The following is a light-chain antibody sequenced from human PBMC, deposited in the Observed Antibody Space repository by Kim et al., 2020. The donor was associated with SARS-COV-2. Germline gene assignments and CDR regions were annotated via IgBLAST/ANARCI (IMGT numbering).Light chain of an antibody. Sequence: SVALGHTVKITCQGDSLRSYYASWYQQKPGQAPVLVIYGKNNRPSGIPDRFSGSSSGNTASLTITGAQAEDEADYYCNSRDSSGVVFGGGTQLTVL. CDR2: GKN. CDR3: NSRDSSGVV. V-gene: IGLV3-19*01. CDR1: SLRSYY. J-gene: IGLJ2*01.